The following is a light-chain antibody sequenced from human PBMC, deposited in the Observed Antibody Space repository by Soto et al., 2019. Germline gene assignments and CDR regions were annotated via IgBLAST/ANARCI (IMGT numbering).Light chain of an antibody. J-gene: IGKJ4*01. Sequence: EIVMTQSPATLSVSPGERATLSCRASQSINNNLAWYQQKRGQGPRLLIYGASSRATGTPDRFSGSGSGTGFTLTISNLQSEDFAICYCQQYNDWPLTFGGGTKVEIK. CDR2: GAS. V-gene: IGKV3-15*01. CDR3: QQYNDWPLT. CDR1: QSINNN.